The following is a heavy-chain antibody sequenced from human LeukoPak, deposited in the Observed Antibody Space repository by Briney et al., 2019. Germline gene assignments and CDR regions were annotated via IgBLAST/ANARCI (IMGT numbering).Heavy chain of an antibody. CDR1: TSR. D-gene: IGHD3-22*01. V-gene: IGHV1-18*01. Sequence: ASVKVSFKATSRILLVRQAPGQGLEWMGWIGTYGGDTYYAQKFQGRITVPTDTSTSTVYMELRNLRSDDTAVYYCARDLWNFYDDSGYNRDFDSWGQGTLVTVSS. CDR3: ARDLWNFYDDSGYNRDFDS. CDR2: IGTYGGDT. J-gene: IGHJ5*01.